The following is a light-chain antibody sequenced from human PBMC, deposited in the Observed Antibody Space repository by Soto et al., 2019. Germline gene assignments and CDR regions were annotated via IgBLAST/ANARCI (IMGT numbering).Light chain of an antibody. Sequence: DIQLTQSPSFLSASVGDRVTITCRASQGINSYLAWYQQKPGKAPKILIYAASTLQSGVPSRFSGSGSGTEFTLTISSLQPDDFATYYCQQYNSYSTFGQGTKVDIK. J-gene: IGKJ1*01. CDR3: QQYNSYST. CDR1: QGINSY. V-gene: IGKV1-9*01. CDR2: AAS.